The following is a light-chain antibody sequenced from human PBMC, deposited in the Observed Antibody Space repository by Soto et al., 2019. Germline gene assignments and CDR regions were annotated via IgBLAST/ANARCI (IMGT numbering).Light chain of an antibody. CDR1: QGISTW. V-gene: IGKV1-5*01. CDR2: DAS. CDR3: QQYSSYSRT. Sequence: DIQMTQSPYTLSASVVDRVTITCRASQGISTWLAWYQQKPGTAPKLLIYDASSLESGVPSRFSGSGSGTEFTLTISSLQPDDYATYYCQQYSSYSRTFGQGTKVDI. J-gene: IGKJ1*01.